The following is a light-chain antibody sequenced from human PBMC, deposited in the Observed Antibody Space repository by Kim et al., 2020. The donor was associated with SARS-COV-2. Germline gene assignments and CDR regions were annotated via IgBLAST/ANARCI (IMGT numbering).Light chain of an antibody. CDR1: SSDVGTYNY. V-gene: IGLV2-14*01. J-gene: IGLJ2*01. CDR3: CSYTSSSTRV. CDR2: DVS. Sequence: QSALTQPASVSGSPGQSITISCTGTSSDVGTYNYVSWFQQHPGKAPKLMIFDVSNRPSGVSNRFSGSKSGNTASLTISGLQAEDEADYYCCSYTSSSTRVFGGGTQLTV.